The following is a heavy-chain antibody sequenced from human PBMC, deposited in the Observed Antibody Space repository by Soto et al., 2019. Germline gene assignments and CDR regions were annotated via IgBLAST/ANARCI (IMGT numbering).Heavy chain of an antibody. V-gene: IGHV6-1*01. CDR2: TYYRSKWYN. CDR3: ARTSPIAVAGEVDAFDI. D-gene: IGHD6-19*01. Sequence: QVQLQQSGPGLVKPSQTLSLTCAISGDSVSSNSAAWNWIRQSPSRGLEWLGRTYYRSKWYNDYAVSVKSRITINPDTSKNQFSLQLNSVTPDDTAVYYCARTSPIAVAGEVDAFDIWGQGTMVTVSS. CDR1: GDSVSSNSAA. J-gene: IGHJ3*02.